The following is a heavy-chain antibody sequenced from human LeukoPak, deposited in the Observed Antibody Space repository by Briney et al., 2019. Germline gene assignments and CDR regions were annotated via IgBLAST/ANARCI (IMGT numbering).Heavy chain of an antibody. V-gene: IGHV3-21*01. CDR2: ISGRSNHI. CDR3: ARDAQWLVPEGYYYYMDV. J-gene: IGHJ6*03. D-gene: IGHD6-19*01. CDR1: GSTFSRYN. Sequence: GGSLRLSCAGSGSTFSRYNLNWFRQAPGKGLERVSSISGRSNHIFYAGSVKGRFTISRDNAKNSLYLQMNSLGAEDTAVYYCARDAQWLVPEGYYYYMDVWGKGTTVTVSS.